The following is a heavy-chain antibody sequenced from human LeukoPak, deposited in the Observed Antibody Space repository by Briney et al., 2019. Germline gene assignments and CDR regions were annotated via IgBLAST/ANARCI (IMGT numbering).Heavy chain of an antibody. Sequence: ASVKVSCKASGYTFTSYGISWVRQAPGQGLEWMGWISAYNGNTNYAQKLQGRVTMTTDTSTSTAYMELRSLRSDDTAVYYCARDSPYDFWSGYYIGGYCYGMDVWGQGTTVTVSS. D-gene: IGHD3-3*01. J-gene: IGHJ6*02. CDR3: ARDSPYDFWSGYYIGGYCYGMDV. CDR1: GYTFTSYG. V-gene: IGHV1-18*01. CDR2: ISAYNGNT.